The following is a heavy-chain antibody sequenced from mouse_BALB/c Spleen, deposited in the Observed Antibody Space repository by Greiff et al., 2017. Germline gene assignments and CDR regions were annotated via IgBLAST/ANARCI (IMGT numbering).Heavy chain of an antibody. CDR3: ARRGITTVVVPFDY. Sequence: VQLQQSGAELAKPGASVKMSCKASGYTFTSYWMHWVKQRPGQGLEWIGYINPSTGYTEYNQKFKDKATLTADKSSSTAYMQLSSLTSEDSAVYYCARRGITTVVVPFDYWGQGTTLTVSS. J-gene: IGHJ2*01. CDR2: INPSTGYT. V-gene: IGHV1-7*01. CDR1: GYTFTSYW. D-gene: IGHD1-1*01.